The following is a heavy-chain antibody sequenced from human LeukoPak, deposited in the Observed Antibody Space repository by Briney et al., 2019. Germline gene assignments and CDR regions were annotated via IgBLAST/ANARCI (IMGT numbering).Heavy chain of an antibody. V-gene: IGHV1-8*02. J-gene: IGHJ4*02. CDR1: GGTFTSYD. Sequence: ASVKVSCKASGGTFTSYDINWVRQATGQGLEWMGWMNPNSGNTGYAQKFQGRVTMTRDTSTSTVYMELSSLRSEDMAVYYCARERGWLLGAGYYFDYWGQGTLVTVSS. CDR3: ARERGWLLGAGYYFDY. CDR2: MNPNSGNT. D-gene: IGHD3-16*01.